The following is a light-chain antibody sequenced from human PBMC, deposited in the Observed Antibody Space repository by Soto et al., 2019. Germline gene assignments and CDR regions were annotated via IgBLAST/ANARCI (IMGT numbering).Light chain of an antibody. CDR3: QQAKSFPIT. V-gene: IGKV1-12*01. CDR1: HDICSW. J-gene: IGKJ5*01. Sequence: IQMTQSPSVVSASVGDRFTITFRASHDICSWLAWYQQKPGKAPHPLIYAVSSLQSGVPARFSGSGSGTVFTLTITSLQPEDFATYFCQQAKSFPITVGQGTRLE. CDR2: AVS.